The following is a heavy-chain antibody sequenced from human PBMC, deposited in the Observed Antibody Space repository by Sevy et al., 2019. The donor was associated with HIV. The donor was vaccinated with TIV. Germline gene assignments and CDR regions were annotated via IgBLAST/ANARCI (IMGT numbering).Heavy chain of an antibody. V-gene: IGHV3-53*01. CDR2: IWLGGTT. D-gene: IGHD3-3*01. Sequence: GGSLRLSCAVSGFTVSSNFMSWVRQAPGKGLEWVSVIWLGGTTYYADSVKGRFTISRDNSKNTVYLHMNSPRAEDTAVYYCARGKHVSDYYGSFDYWGQGTLVTVSS. CDR3: ARGKHVSDYYGSFDY. CDR1: GFTVSSNF. J-gene: IGHJ4*02.